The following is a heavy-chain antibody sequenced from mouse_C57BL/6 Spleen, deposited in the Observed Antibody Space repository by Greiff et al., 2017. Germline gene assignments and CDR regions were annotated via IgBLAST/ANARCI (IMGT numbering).Heavy chain of an antibody. J-gene: IGHJ1*03. CDR3: ARSGYYDNSYWFFDV. V-gene: IGHV1-80*01. Sequence: VQLQESGAELVKPGASVKISCKASGYAFSSYWMNWVKQRPGKGLEWIGQIYPGGGDTNYNGKFKGKATLTADKSSSTAYMQLSSLTSEDSAVYFCARSGYYDNSYWFFDVWGTGTTVTVSA. CDR2: IYPGGGDT. D-gene: IGHD2-1*01. CDR1: GYAFSSYW.